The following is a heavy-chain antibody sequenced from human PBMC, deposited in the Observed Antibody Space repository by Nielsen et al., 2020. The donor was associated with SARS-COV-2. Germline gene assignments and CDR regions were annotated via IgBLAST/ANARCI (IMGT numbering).Heavy chain of an antibody. CDR1: GGSISVHY. CDR3: ARGEGSSGWPDRYYYYGMDV. J-gene: IGHJ6*02. CDR2: IYYSGST. Sequence: SETLSLTCTVSGGSISVHYWTWIRQPPGKGLEWIGYIYYSGSTNYNPSLKSRVTISVDTSKNQFSLKLSSVTAADTAVYYCARGEGSSGWPDRYYYYGMDVWGQGTTVTVSS. D-gene: IGHD6-19*01. V-gene: IGHV4-59*11.